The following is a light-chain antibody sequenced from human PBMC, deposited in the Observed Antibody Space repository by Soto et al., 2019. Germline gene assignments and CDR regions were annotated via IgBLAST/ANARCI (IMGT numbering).Light chain of an antibody. V-gene: IGLV2-14*01. J-gene: IGLJ1*01. CDR3: SSYTSSTSYV. CDR2: EVS. Sequence: QPASVSGSPGQSITISCTGTSSDVGGYNFVSWYQQHPGKAPKLMISEVSNRPSGVPNRFSGSKSGNTASLTISGLQADDEADYYCSSYTSSTSYVFGTGTKLTV. CDR1: SSDVGGYNF.